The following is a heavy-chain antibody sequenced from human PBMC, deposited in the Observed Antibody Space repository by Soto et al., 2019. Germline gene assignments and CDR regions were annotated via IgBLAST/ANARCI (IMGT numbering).Heavy chain of an antibody. CDR3: TTSFDYGGPAYYYYGMDV. D-gene: IGHD4-17*01. V-gene: IGHV3-15*01. CDR1: GFTFSNAW. Sequence: GGSLRLSCAASGFTFSNAWMSWVRQAPGKGLEWVGRIKSKTDGGTTGYAAPVKGRFTISRDDSKNTLCLQMNSLKTEDTAVYYCTTSFDYGGPAYYYYGMDVWGQGTTVTVSS. J-gene: IGHJ6*02. CDR2: IKSKTDGGTT.